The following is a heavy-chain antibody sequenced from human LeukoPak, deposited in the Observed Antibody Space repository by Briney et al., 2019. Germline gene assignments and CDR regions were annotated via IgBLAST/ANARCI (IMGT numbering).Heavy chain of an antibody. Sequence: SATLSLTCAVYGGSFSGYYWSWIRQPPGKGLEWIGEINHSGSTNYNPSLKSRVTISVDTSKNQFSLKLSSVTAADTAVYYCASGPRDWFDPWGQGTLVTVSS. CDR3: ASGPRDWFDP. V-gene: IGHV4-34*01. J-gene: IGHJ5*02. CDR2: INHSGST. CDR1: GGSFSGYY.